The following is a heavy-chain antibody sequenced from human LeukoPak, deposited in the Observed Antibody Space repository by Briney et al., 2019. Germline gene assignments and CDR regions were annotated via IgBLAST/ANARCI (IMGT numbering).Heavy chain of an antibody. V-gene: IGHV3-48*03. CDR2: ISSSGSTI. CDR3: ARDTNSYDILTGSENYFDY. D-gene: IGHD3-9*01. CDR1: GFTFSSYE. J-gene: IGHJ4*02. Sequence: GGSLRLSCAASGFTFSSYEMNWVRQAPGKVLEWVSYISSSGSTIYYADSVKGRFTISRDNAKNSLYLQMNSLRAEDTAVYYCARDTNSYDILTGSENYFDYWGQGTLVTVSS.